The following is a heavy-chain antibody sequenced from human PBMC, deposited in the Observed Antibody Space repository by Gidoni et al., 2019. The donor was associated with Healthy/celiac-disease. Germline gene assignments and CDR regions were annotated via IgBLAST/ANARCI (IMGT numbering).Heavy chain of an antibody. V-gene: IGHV4-39*01. CDR3: ARHSVTNYGMDV. CDR2: IYYSGST. J-gene: IGHJ6*02. Sequence: QLPLQESGPGLVKPSETLSLTCPVSGGSISSSSYYWGWIRQPPGQGLEWIGSIYYSGSTYYNPSLKSRVTISVDTSKNQFSLKLSSVTAADTAVYYCARHSVTNYGMDVWGQGTTVTVSS. CDR1: GGSISSSSYY.